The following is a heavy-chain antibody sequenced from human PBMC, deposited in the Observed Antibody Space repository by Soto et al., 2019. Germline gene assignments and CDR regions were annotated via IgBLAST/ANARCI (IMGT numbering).Heavy chain of an antibody. CDR2: TYYRSKWYN. V-gene: IGHV6-1*01. J-gene: IGHJ4*02. D-gene: IGHD6-13*01. CDR3: ARVGYSSSWYSVDHPFDY. CDR1: GDSVSSNSAA. Sequence: PSQTLSLTCAISGDSVSSNSAAWNWIRQSPSRGLEWLGGTYYRSKWYNDYAVSVKSRITINPDTSKNQFSLQLNSVTPEDTAVYYCARVGYSSSWYSVDHPFDYWGQGTLVTVSS.